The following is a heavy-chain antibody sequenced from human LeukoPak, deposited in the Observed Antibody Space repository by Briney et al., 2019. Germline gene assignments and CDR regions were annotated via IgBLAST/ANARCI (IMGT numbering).Heavy chain of an antibody. CDR3: ARASPPFGGAVAPSYYYDY. V-gene: IGHV3-9*01. J-gene: IGHJ4*02. CDR2: ISWNSGNI. D-gene: IGHD3-16*01. CDR1: GFKFDDYG. Sequence: GRSLRLSCAASGFKFDDYGMHWVRQAPGKGLEWVSGISWNSGNIGYADSVEGRFTISRDNAKSSLYLQMDSLRPEDTALYYCARASPPFGGAVAPSYYYDYWGQGTLVTVSS.